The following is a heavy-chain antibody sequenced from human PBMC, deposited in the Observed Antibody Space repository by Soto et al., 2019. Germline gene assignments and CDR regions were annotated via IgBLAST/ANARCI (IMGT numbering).Heavy chain of an antibody. CDR2: ISSSSIYT. J-gene: IGHJ5*02. CDR1: GFTFSDYY. CDR3: AREGVAAAGTFKWFDP. D-gene: IGHD6-13*01. V-gene: IGHV3-11*06. Sequence: PGGSLRLSCAASGFTFSDYYMSWIRQAPWKGLEWVSYISSSSIYTNYADSVKGRFTISRDNAKNSLYLQMNSLRAEDTAVYYCAREGVAAAGTFKWFDPWGQGTLVTVSP.